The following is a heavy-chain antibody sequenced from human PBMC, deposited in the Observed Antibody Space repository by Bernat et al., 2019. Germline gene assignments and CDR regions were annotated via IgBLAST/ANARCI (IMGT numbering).Heavy chain of an antibody. D-gene: IGHD1-26*01. CDR1: GFTFSSYG. Sequence: QVQLVESGGGVVQPGRSLRLSCAASGFTFSSYGMQWVRQAPGKGLEWVAVISDDGSTKHYADSVNGRFTVSRDNSKNTLYLQMNSLRAEDTAVYYCAKEKGGNYMPLDYWGHGTLVTVSS. CDR2: ISDDGSTK. V-gene: IGHV3-30*18. CDR3: AKEKGGNYMPLDY. J-gene: IGHJ4*01.